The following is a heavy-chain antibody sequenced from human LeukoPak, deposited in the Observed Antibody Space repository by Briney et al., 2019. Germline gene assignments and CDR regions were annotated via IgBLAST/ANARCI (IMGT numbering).Heavy chain of an antibody. Sequence: GGSLRLSCAASGFTFSSYWMTWVRQTPGKGLEWVANIKEDGSEKNYVDSVKGRLTISRDNANNTLYLQMNSLRAEDTAMYYCARDETKGSSWFYYYGMDVWGQGTTATVSS. D-gene: IGHD6-13*01. J-gene: IGHJ6*02. CDR2: IKEDGSEK. CDR1: GFTFSSYW. V-gene: IGHV3-7*03. CDR3: ARDETKGSSWFYYYGMDV.